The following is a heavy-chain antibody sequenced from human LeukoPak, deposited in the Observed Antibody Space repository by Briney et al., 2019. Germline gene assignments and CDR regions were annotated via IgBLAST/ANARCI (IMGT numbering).Heavy chain of an antibody. V-gene: IGHV3-7*01. J-gene: IGHJ3*01. CDR1: GFTFSSYW. CDR2: IRQDGSEK. CDR3: ARDWLAGVPFDAFDL. Sequence: PGGSLRLSCAASGFTFSSYWMMWLRQAPGKGLEWVANIRQDGSEKYYVDSVKGRFTISRDNAKNSLYLHMNSLTAEDTAMYYCARDWLAGVPFDAFDLWGQGTMVTVSS. D-gene: IGHD3-10*01.